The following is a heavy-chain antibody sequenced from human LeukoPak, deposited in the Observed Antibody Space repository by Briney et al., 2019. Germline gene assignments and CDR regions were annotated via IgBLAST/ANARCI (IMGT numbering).Heavy chain of an antibody. V-gene: IGHV3-66*01. Sequence: GGSLRLSCAASGFTVSSNYMNWVRQAPGKGLEWVSVIYSGGSAYYADSVKGRFTISRDNSKNTLYLQMNSLRAEDTAVYYCARDCVSEEGYDYWGQGTLVTVSS. D-gene: IGHD2-15*01. J-gene: IGHJ4*02. CDR3: ARDCVSEEGYDY. CDR2: IYSGGSA. CDR1: GFTVSSNY.